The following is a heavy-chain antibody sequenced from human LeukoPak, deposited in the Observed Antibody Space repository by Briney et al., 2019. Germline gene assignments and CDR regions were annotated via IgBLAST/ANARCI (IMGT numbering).Heavy chain of an antibody. D-gene: IGHD3-10*01. V-gene: IGHV4-59*01. CDR3: ARGSYGSGSYLGLNWFDP. CDR2: IYYSGST. Sequence: SETPSLTCTVSGGSISSYYWSWIRQPPGKGLEWIGYIYYSGSTNYNPSLKSRVTISVDTSKNQFSLKLSSVTAADTAVYHCARGSYGSGSYLGLNWFDPWGQGTLVTVSS. J-gene: IGHJ5*02. CDR1: GGSISSYY.